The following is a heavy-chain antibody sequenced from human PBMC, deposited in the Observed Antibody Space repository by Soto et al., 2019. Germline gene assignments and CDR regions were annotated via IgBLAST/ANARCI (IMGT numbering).Heavy chain of an antibody. D-gene: IGHD4-4*01. Sequence: GGSLRLSCAASGFTFSNAWMNWVRQAPGKELEWVGRIKSKTDGGTTDYAAPVKGRFTISRDDSKNTLYLQMNSLKTEDTAVYYCTTDHDYSNYVPDYWGQGTLVTVSS. CDR1: GFTFSNAW. V-gene: IGHV3-15*07. CDR3: TTDHDYSNYVPDY. CDR2: IKSKTDGGTT. J-gene: IGHJ4*02.